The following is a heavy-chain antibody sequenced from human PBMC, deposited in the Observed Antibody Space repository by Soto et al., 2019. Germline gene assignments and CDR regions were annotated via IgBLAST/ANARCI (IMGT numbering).Heavy chain of an antibody. D-gene: IGHD1-1*01. CDR3: AKELERHFDFHS. Sequence: DVQLLESGGGSVQPGGSLRLSCEASGLTINNYAMSWVRQAPGAGLEWVSSISGNGDTYYADSVKGRCTISRDTSKNTLSLQMTRLRAEDTAVYYCAKELERHFDFHSWGQGTLVIVS. J-gene: IGHJ4*02. CDR2: ISGNGDT. CDR1: GLTINNYA. V-gene: IGHV3-23*01.